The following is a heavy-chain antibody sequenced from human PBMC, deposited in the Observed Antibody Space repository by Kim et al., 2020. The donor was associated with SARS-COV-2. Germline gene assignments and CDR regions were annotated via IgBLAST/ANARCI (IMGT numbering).Heavy chain of an antibody. J-gene: IGHJ6*02. D-gene: IGHD3-10*01. CDR2: IYYSGST. Sequence: SETLSLTCTVSGGSISGYYWSWIRQPPGKGLEWIGYIYYSGSTYYNPSLKSRVTISVDTSKNQFSLKLSSVTAADTAVYYCARLPYYGGSDHGMNVWGQGTPVTVSS. CDR1: GGSISGYY. CDR3: ARLPYYGGSDHGMNV. V-gene: IGHV4-59*01.